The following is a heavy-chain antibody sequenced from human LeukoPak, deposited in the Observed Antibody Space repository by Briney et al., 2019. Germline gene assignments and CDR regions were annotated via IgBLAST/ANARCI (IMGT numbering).Heavy chain of an antibody. J-gene: IGHJ4*02. Sequence: PGRSLRLSCAGSGCTFSSYGMHWVRQAPGKGLEWVAVIWYDGSNKYYADSVKGRFTISRDNSKNTLYLQMNSLRAEDTAVYYCARGKAMVIFDYWGQGTLVTVSS. CDR1: GCTFSSYG. CDR3: ARGKAMVIFDY. V-gene: IGHV3-33*01. D-gene: IGHD5-18*01. CDR2: IWYDGSNK.